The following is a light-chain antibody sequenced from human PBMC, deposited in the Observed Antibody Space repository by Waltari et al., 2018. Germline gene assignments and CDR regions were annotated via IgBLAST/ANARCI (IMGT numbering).Light chain of an antibody. CDR2: EDT. CDR3: CSFVGSATWV. V-gene: IGLV2-23*01. Sequence: QSALTQPASVSGSPGQSIAISCTGTRSDVGRYNLVSWYQQHPGKAPKLLIYEDTKRPSGVSDHFSGSKSGNTASLTISGLQAEDEADYFCCSFVGSATWVFGGGTKLTVL. CDR1: RSDVGRYNL. J-gene: IGLJ3*02.